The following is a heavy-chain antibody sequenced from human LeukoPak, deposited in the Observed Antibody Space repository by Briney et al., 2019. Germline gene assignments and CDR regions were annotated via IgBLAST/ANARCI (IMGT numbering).Heavy chain of an antibody. CDR3: ATQLAS. J-gene: IGHJ5*01. CDR1: VFTVSINY. CDR2: IYSGVST. Sequence: GGSLRLSCAASVFTVSINYMSCVPQAPGKGLAWVSVIYSGVSTYYADSVKGRFTISKDNSKNTLYLQMNSLRAEDTAVYYCATQLASWGQGTLVTVSS. V-gene: IGHV3-53*01.